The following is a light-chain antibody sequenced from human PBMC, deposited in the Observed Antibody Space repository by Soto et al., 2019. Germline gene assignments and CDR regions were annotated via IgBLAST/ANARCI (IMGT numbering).Light chain of an antibody. Sequence: DIQMTQSPSSLSASVGDRVTITCRASQSISNYLNWYQQKPGKAPKLLMYAASSLQSGVPSRFSVSGSGTDFTLTISSLQPEDFATYYGQQSYSTPRTFGQGTKVEIK. CDR3: QQSYSTPRT. V-gene: IGKV1-39*01. CDR1: QSISNY. J-gene: IGKJ1*01. CDR2: AAS.